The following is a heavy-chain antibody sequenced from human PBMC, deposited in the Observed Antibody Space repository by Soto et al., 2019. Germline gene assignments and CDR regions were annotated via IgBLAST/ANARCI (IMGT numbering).Heavy chain of an antibody. CDR3: GAGQSFSDY. CDR2: ISYDGSDK. V-gene: IGHV3-30*03. Sequence: QVQLVESGGGVVQPGRSLRLSCAASGFTFSSYGMHWVRQAPGKGLERVALISYDGSDKYYADSVKGRFTISRDNSKNTLYLQMHSLRVEDTAVSYCGAGQSFSDYWGQGTPVTVSS. CDR1: GFTFSSYG. J-gene: IGHJ4*02. D-gene: IGHD6-13*01.